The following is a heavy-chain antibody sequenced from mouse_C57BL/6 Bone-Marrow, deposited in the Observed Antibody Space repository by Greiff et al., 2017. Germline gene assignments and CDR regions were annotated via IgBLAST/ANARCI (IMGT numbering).Heavy chain of an antibody. Sequence: QVQLQQSGAELVRPGTSVKMSCKASGYTFTNYWIGWAKQRPGHGLEWIGDIYPGGGYTNYNEKFKGKDTLTADKSSSTAYLQFSSLTSEDSAIYYCSLFYGSSWDYWGQGTTLTVSS. D-gene: IGHD1-1*01. CDR1: GYTFTNYW. CDR2: IYPGGGYT. J-gene: IGHJ2*01. CDR3: SLFYGSSWDY. V-gene: IGHV1-63*01.